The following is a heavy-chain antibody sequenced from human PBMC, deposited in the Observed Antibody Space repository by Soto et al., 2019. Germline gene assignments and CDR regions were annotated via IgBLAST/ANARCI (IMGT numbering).Heavy chain of an antibody. CDR2: MHPDSGNT. CDR1: GYTFTSYD. Sequence: QVQLVQSGAEVKKPGASVKVSCKASGYTFTSYDINWVRQATGQGLEWMGWMHPDSGNTGYAQKFQGRVTMTRNTSISTAYMELRSRRSEDTAVYYCARFGLGCSGGSCYSEGGWFDPWGQGTLVTVSS. V-gene: IGHV1-8*01. CDR3: ARFGLGCSGGSCYSEGGWFDP. J-gene: IGHJ5*02. D-gene: IGHD2-15*01.